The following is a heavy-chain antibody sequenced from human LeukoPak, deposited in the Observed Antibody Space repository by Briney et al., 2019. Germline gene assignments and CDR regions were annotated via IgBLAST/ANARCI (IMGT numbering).Heavy chain of an antibody. J-gene: IGHJ6*03. V-gene: IGHV3-43*01. CDR1: GFTFDDYT. D-gene: IGHD6-13*01. CDR3: AKGGGGNSWYRYYYMDV. Sequence: GGSLRLSCAASGFTFDDYTMHWVRQAPGKGLEWVSLISWDGGSTYYADSVKGRFTISRDNSKNSLYLQMNSLRTEDTVLYYCAKGGGGNSWYRYYYMDVWGKGTTVTISS. CDR2: ISWDGGST.